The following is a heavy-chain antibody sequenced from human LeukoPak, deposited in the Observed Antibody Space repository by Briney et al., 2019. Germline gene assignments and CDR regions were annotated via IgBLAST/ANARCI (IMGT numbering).Heavy chain of an antibody. D-gene: IGHD3-22*01. V-gene: IGHV1-69*13. CDR1: GGTFSSYA. Sequence: GASVKVSCKASGGTFSSYAISWVRQAPGQGLEWMGGIIPNFGTTNYAQKFQGRVTITADESTSTAYMVLSSLRSDDTAVYYCARDSRHYYDTSGYHHYFDYWGQGTPLTVSS. J-gene: IGHJ4*02. CDR2: IIPNFGTT. CDR3: ARDSRHYYDTSGYHHYFDY.